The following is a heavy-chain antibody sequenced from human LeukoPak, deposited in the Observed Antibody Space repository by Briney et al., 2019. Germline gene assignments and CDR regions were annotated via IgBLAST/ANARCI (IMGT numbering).Heavy chain of an antibody. J-gene: IGHJ6*02. CDR2: IYYSGST. CDR1: GDSVSSGTYY. CDR3: ARDGWRYFPYYGMDV. D-gene: IGHD3-9*01. Sequence: PSETLSLTCTVSGDSVSSGTYYWSWIRQPPGKGLEWIGSIYYSGSTDYNPSLKSRLTISVDTSKNQFSLKLSSVTAADTAVYYCARDGWRYFPYYGMDVWGQGTTVTVSS. V-gene: IGHV4-61*01.